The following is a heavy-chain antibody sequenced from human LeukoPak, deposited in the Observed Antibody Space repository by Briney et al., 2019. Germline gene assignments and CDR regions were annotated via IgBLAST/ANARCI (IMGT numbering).Heavy chain of an antibody. CDR3: ARDYKYAFDN. CDR1: GFTFSDYS. D-gene: IGHD5-24*01. V-gene: IGHV3-48*01. Sequence: GGSLRLSFAASGFTFSDYSMNWVRQAPGKGLEWISYIGIDSGNTNYADSLKGRFTISGDKTKNSLYLQMNSLRVEDTAVYYCARDYKYAFDNWGQGTLVTVSS. CDR2: IGIDSGNT. J-gene: IGHJ4*02.